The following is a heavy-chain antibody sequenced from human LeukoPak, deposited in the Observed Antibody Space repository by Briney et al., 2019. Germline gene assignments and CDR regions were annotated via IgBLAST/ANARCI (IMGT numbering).Heavy chain of an antibody. Sequence: GGSLRLSCAASGFTFSSYWMHWVRQAPGKGLVWVSRINSDGSSTSYADSVKGRFTISRDNAKNTLYLQMNSLRAEDTALYYCAKGPHYYGSGSLYNFDYWGQGTLVTVSS. CDR1: GFTFSSYW. V-gene: IGHV3-74*01. J-gene: IGHJ4*02. CDR2: INSDGSST. D-gene: IGHD3-10*01. CDR3: AKGPHYYGSGSLYNFDY.